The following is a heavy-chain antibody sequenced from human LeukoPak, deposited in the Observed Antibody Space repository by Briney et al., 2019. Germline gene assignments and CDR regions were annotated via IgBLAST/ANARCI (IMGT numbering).Heavy chain of an antibody. J-gene: IGHJ4*02. CDR1: GFTFSSYA. D-gene: IGHD3-3*01. V-gene: IGHV3-23*01. Sequence: PWGSLRLSCAASGFTFSSYALSWVRQAPGKGLEWVSDISGSGGSKYYAYHVKGRFTISRDNSKNTLYLQMNSLRAEDTAVYYRAKASDFWSGYSDDSGQGSLVTASS. CDR3: AKASDFWSGYSDD. CDR2: ISGSGGSK.